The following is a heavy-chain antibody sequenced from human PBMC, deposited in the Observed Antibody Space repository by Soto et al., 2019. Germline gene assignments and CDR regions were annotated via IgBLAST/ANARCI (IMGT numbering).Heavy chain of an antibody. Sequence: SETLSLTCTVSGGSISSYYWSWIRQPPGKGLEWIGYIYYSGSTNYNPSLKSRVTISVDTSKNQFSLKLSSVTAADTAVYYCARARRSAVTESYFDYWGQGTLVTVSS. CDR3: ARARRSAVTESYFDY. J-gene: IGHJ4*02. CDR1: GGSISSYY. V-gene: IGHV4-59*01. D-gene: IGHD4-17*01. CDR2: IYYSGST.